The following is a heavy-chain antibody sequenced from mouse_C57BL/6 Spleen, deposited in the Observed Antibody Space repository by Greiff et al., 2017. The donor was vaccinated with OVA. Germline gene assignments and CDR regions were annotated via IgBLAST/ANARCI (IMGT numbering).Heavy chain of an antibody. CDR3: ARDYGTPYAMDY. V-gene: IGHV5-17*01. Sequence: EVKVVESGGGLVKPGGSLKLSCAASGFTFSDYGMHWVRQAPEKGLEWVAYISSGSSTIYYVDTVKGRFTISRDNAKNTLFLQMTSLRSEDTAMYYGARDYGTPYAMDYWGQGTSVTVSS. J-gene: IGHJ4*01. CDR2: ISSGSSTI. D-gene: IGHD1-1*01. CDR1: GFTFSDYG.